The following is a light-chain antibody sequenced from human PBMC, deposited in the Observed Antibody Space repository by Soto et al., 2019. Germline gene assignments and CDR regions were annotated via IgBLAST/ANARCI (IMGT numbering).Light chain of an antibody. CDR3: QQRGNWPLT. J-gene: IGKJ1*01. CDR1: QSVSSY. Sequence: EIVLTQSPATLSLSPGERATLSCRASQSVSSYFAWYQQKPGQAPRLLIYDAPNRATGIPARFSGSGSGTDFTLTISSLEPEDFAIYYCQQRGNWPLTFGQGTKV. CDR2: DAP. V-gene: IGKV3-11*01.